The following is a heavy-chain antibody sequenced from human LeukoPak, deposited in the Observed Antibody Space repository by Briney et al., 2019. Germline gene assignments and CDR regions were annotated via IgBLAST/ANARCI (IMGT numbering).Heavy chain of an antibody. V-gene: IGHV3-33*08. CDR3: ARGRGDNSDWYFDL. CDR1: GFTFSSYW. D-gene: IGHD2-21*01. Sequence: GGSLRLSCVASGFTFSSYWMYWVRQAPGKGLEWVAVIWYDGSKRYYADSVKGRFTISRDDSKHTQYLQMDSLRAEDTAVYYCARGRGDNSDWYFDLWGRGTLVTVSS. CDR2: IWYDGSKR. J-gene: IGHJ2*01.